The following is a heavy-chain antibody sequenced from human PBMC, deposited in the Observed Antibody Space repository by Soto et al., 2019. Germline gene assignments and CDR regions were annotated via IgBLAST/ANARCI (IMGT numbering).Heavy chain of an antibody. J-gene: IGHJ6*02. CDR3: VKDGSSGWPYFYDMDV. Sequence: GGSLRLSCSGPGFTFSNYGMHWVRQAPGKGLEFVSAIIANGGTTYYADSVRGRFTTSRDNSKNTLYLQMSSLRADDTALYYCVKDGSSGWPYFYDMDVWGQGTTVTVSS. D-gene: IGHD6-19*01. CDR2: IIANGGTT. CDR1: GFTFSNYG. V-gene: IGHV3-64D*06.